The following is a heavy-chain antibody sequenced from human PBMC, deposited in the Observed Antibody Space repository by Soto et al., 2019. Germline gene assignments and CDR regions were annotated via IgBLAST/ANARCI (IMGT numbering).Heavy chain of an antibody. Sequence: SETLSLTCTVSGGSISSGDYYWSWIRQPPGKGLEWIGYIYYSGSTFYNPSLKSRVTISVDTSKRQFSLNLTSVSAADTAVYYCARDRNYYDSRGPHALDIWGQGTMVTVSS. CDR3: ARDRNYYDSRGPHALDI. V-gene: IGHV4-30-4*01. J-gene: IGHJ3*02. D-gene: IGHD3-22*01. CDR1: GGSISSGDYY. CDR2: IYYSGST.